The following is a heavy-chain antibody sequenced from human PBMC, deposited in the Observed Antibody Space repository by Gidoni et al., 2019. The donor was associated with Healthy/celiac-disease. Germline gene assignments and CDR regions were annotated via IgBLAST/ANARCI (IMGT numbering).Heavy chain of an antibody. Sequence: QVQLQQWGAGPLKPSETLSLPSAVYGGSFSGYYWSWIRQPPGKGLEWIGEINHSGSTNCNPSLKSRVTISVDTSKNQFSLKLSSVTAADTAVYYCARARKTPRAFDIWGQGTMVTVSS. CDR2: INHSGST. CDR3: ARARKTPRAFDI. CDR1: GGSFSGYY. V-gene: IGHV4-34*01. J-gene: IGHJ3*02.